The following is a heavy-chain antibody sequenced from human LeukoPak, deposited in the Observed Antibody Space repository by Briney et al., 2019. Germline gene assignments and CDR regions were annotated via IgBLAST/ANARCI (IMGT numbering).Heavy chain of an antibody. V-gene: IGHV5-51*01. Sequence: GESLKISCKGSGYIFTNYWIGWVRQMPGEGLEWMGITYPGEFDTRYSPSFEGRVTISAEKSISTAYLQWSSLKASDTAIYYCARRVTFGGSIVAAFDIWGQGTMVTVSS. J-gene: IGHJ3*02. D-gene: IGHD3-16*02. CDR3: ARRVTFGGSIVAAFDI. CDR2: TYPGEFDT. CDR1: GYIFTNYW.